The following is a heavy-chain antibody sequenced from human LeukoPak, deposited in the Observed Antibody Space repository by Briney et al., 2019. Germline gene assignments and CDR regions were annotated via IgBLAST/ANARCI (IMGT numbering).Heavy chain of an antibody. CDR3: AKDRDSYDYDYYGMDV. D-gene: IGHD5-18*01. CDR2: ISYDGSNK. V-gene: IGHV3-30*18. J-gene: IGHJ6*02. CDR1: GFTFSSYG. Sequence: GGSLRLSCAASGFTFSSYGMHWVRQAPGKGLEWVAVISYDGSNKYYADSVKGRFTISRDNSKNTLYLQMNSLRAEDTAVYYCAKDRDSYDYDYYGMDVWGQGTTVTVSS.